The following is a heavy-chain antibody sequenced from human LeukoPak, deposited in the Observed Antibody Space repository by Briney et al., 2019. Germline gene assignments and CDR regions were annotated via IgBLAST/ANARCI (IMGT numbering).Heavy chain of an antibody. CDR2: ISAYNGNT. CDR3: ARACNYYDSSGYAPYYYYYMDV. J-gene: IGHJ6*03. V-gene: IGHV1-18*03. CDR1: GYTFTSYG. Sequence: GASVKVSCKASGYTFTSYGISWVRQAPAQGLEWMGWISAYNGNTNYAQKLQGRVTMTTDTSTSTAYMELRSLRSDDMAVYYCARACNYYDSSGYAPYYYYYMDVWGKGTTVTVSS. D-gene: IGHD3-22*01.